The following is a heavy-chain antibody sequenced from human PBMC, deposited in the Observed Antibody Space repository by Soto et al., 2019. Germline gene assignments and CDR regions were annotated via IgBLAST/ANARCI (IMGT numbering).Heavy chain of an antibody. CDR2: IYYSGST. D-gene: IGHD3-10*01. J-gene: IGHJ4*02. Sequence: SETLSLTCTVSGDSISSSNYYWVWIRQPPWKGLEWIGSIYYSGSTYYNPSLKSRVTISVDTSKNQFSLKLNSVTAAETAVYYCASYHGSESFYYNGIDYWGQGTLVTSPQ. CDR1: GDSISSSNYY. CDR3: ASYHGSESFYYNGIDY. V-gene: IGHV4-39*01.